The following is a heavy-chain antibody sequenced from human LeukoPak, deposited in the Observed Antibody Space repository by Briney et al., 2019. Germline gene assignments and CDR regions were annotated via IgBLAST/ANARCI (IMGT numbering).Heavy chain of an antibody. V-gene: IGHV1-69*05. CDR2: IISIYGTT. CDR3: ASRPNYDFWSGYLLY. D-gene: IGHD3-3*01. Sequence: SVKVSCKASGYTFTSYGISWVRQAPGQGLEWMGGIISIYGTTNYAQKFQGRVTITTDESTSTAYLELYSLSSEDTAVYYCASRPNYDFWSGYLLYWGQGTLVTVSS. J-gene: IGHJ4*02. CDR1: GYTFTSYG.